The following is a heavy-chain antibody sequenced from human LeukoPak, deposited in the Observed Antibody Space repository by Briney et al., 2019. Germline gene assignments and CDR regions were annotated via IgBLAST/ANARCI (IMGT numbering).Heavy chain of an antibody. J-gene: IGHJ4*02. Sequence: GGSLRLSCAASGFTFSSYNMIWVRQAPGKGLEWVSYIGSSSVTINYADSVKGRFTISRDNAKNSLYLQMNSLRAEDTAVYYCAREAVYIVGNTWRREYWVDYWGQGTLVTVSS. CDR1: GFTFSSYN. CDR3: AREAVYIVGNTWRREYWVDY. D-gene: IGHD1-26*01. CDR2: IGSSSVTI. V-gene: IGHV3-48*01.